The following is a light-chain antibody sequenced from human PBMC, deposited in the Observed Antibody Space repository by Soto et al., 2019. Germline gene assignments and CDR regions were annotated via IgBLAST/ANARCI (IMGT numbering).Light chain of an antibody. J-gene: IGKJ1*01. CDR1: QSVSSY. CDR2: DAS. CDR3: QQRSNWAVT. Sequence: EIVLTQSPGTLSLSPGERATLSCRASQSVSSYLAWYQQKTGQAPRLLIYDASTKATGISARFSGSGSGTIFNLTIRSLMLEDFAMYYCQQRSNWAVTFDQGTKVDIK. V-gene: IGKV3-11*01.